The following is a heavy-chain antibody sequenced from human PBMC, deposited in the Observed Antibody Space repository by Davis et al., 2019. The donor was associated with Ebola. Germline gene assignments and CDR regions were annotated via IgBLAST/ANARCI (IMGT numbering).Heavy chain of an antibody. D-gene: IGHD1-26*01. CDR2: IYHSGST. CDR1: GYSISSGYY. Sequence: MPSETLSLTCTVSGYSISSGYYWGWIRQPPGKGLEWIGSIYHSGSTYYNPSLKSRVTISVDTSKNQFFLKLSSVTAADTAVYYCARVGRWELPLDYWGQGTLVTVSS. J-gene: IGHJ4*02. CDR3: ARVGRWELPLDY. V-gene: IGHV4-38-2*02.